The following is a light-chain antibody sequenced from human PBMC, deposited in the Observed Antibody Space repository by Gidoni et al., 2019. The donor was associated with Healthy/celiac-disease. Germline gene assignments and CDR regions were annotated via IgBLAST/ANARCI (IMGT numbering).Light chain of an antibody. V-gene: IGKV1-39*01. CDR2: AAS. CDR3: QQSYSTPPT. CDR1: QSISSY. J-gene: IGKJ4*01. Sequence: DIQMTQSPSSLSASVGDRVTITCRASQSISSYLNWYQQKPGKAPKLLIYAASSLQSGVPSRCSGSGSGTAFTLTISSLQPEDFATYYCQQSYSTPPTFXGXTKVEIK.